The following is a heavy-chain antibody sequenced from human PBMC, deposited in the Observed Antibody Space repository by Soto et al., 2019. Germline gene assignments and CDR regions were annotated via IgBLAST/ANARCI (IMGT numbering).Heavy chain of an antibody. D-gene: IGHD6-19*01. Sequence: SETLSLTCTASGGSVSSSSHYWSWIRQPPGKGLEWIGYIYYIGGTNYNPSLKSRVTISVDTSKNQFSLKLSSVTAADTAVYYCARVVQAVAGRGWFDPWGQGTLVTVSS. V-gene: IGHV4-61*01. CDR3: ARVVQAVAGRGWFDP. J-gene: IGHJ5*02. CDR1: GGSVSSSSHY. CDR2: IYYIGGT.